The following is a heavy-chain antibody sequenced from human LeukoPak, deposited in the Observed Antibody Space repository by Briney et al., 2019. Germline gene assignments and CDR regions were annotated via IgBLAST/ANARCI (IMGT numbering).Heavy chain of an antibody. J-gene: IGHJ4*02. CDR1: GFTFSSYA. D-gene: IGHD4-17*01. Sequence: PGGSLRLSCAASGFTFSSYAMSWVRQAPGKGLEWVSAISGSGGSTYYADSVRGRYTISRDNSKNTLHLQMNSLRAEDTAVYYCAKFPEESPSGYGDYNDYWGQGTLVTVSS. CDR2: ISGSGGST. V-gene: IGHV3-23*01. CDR3: AKFPEESPSGYGDYNDY.